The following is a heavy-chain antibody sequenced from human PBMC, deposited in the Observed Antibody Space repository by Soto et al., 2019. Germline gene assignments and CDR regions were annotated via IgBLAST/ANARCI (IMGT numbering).Heavy chain of an antibody. CDR3: ARGSADNTAMAHPYDY. D-gene: IGHD5-18*01. CDR2: YDLEKGET. CDR1: GYSLTELS. J-gene: IGHJ4*02. V-gene: IGHV1-24*01. Sequence: ASVKVSCKVSGYSLTELSIHWVRQAPGEGLEWMGGYDLEKGETIYAQKFQGRVTMTEDSPADTPYMQLRSLRSEDTAVYYCARGSADNTAMAHPYDYWGQGTLVTVSS.